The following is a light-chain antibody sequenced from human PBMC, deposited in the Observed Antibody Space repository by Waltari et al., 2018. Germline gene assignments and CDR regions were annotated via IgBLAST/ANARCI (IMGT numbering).Light chain of an antibody. Sequence: TQSPATLSLSPGERATLSCRASQSVSSYLAWYQQKPGQAPRLLIYDASNRATGIPARFSGSGSGTDFTLTISSLEPEDFAVYYCQQRINWPPLTFGGGTKVEIK. J-gene: IGKJ4*01. V-gene: IGKV3-11*01. CDR1: QSVSSY. CDR3: QQRINWPPLT. CDR2: DAS.